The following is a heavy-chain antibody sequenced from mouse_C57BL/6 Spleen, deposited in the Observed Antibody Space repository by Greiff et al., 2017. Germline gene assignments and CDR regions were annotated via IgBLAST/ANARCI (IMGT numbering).Heavy chain of an antibody. CDR3: ARRGWDGGYFDV. V-gene: IGHV1-18*01. CDR2: INPNNGGT. J-gene: IGHJ1*03. D-gene: IGHD4-1*01. CDR1: GYTFTDYN. Sequence: VQLKQFGPELVKPGASVKIPCKASGYTFTDYNMDWVKQSHGKSLEWIGDINPNNGGTIYNQKFKGKATLTVDKSSSTAYMELRSLTSEDTAVYYCARRGWDGGYFDVWGTGTTVTVSS.